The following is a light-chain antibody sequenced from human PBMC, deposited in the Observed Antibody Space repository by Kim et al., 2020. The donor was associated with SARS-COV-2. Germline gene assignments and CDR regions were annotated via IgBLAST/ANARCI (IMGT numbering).Light chain of an antibody. V-gene: IGKV1-5*01. CDR1: QSISIW. CDR3: QEYKSNSWT. CDR2: DAS. J-gene: IGKJ1*01. Sequence: GDRVTITCRASQSISIWLAWYQQKSGKAPNLLIYDASNLESGVPSRFSGSGSGTEFTLTISSLQPDDFATYYCQEYKSNSWTFGQGTKVDIK.